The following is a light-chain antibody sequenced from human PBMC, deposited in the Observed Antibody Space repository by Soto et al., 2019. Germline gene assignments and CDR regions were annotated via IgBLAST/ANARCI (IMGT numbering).Light chain of an antibody. J-gene: IGLJ2*01. CDR2: GNS. CDR1: SSNIGAGYD. Sequence: QSVLTQPPSVSGAPGQRVTISCTESSSNIGAGYDVHWYQQLPGTAPKLLIYGNSNRPSGVPDRFSGSKSGTSASLAITGLPAEDEAESYSQPYDSSLSGRLVGEGTKLTVL. CDR3: QPYDSSLSGRL. V-gene: IGLV1-40*01.